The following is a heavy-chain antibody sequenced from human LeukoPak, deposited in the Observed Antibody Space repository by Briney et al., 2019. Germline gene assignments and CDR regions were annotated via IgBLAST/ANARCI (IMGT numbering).Heavy chain of an antibody. J-gene: IGHJ1*01. D-gene: IGHD3-22*01. CDR1: GFTFSLYA. V-gene: IGHV3-64D*06. Sequence: GGSLRLSCSASGFTFSLYAMHWVRQAPGRGLEYVSAITSNGGSTYYADSVKGRFTISRDNSKNTLYLHMSTLRPVDTAVYYCAYSSGYYHWGQGTLVTVSS. CDR2: ITSNGGST. CDR3: AYSSGYYH.